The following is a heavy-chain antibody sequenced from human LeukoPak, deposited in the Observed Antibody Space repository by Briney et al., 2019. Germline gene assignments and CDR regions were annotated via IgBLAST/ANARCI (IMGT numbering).Heavy chain of an antibody. CDR1: GYTFTSYG. CDR3: ARDHDYGDLAGCY. Sequence: ASVSVSCKASGYTFTSYGMSWVRQAPGQGREWMGWISAYNGNTNYAQKLQGRVTMTTDTSTSTAYMELRSLRSDDTAVYYCARDHDYGDLAGCYWGQGTLVTVSS. J-gene: IGHJ4*02. V-gene: IGHV1-18*01. CDR2: ISAYNGNT. D-gene: IGHD4-17*01.